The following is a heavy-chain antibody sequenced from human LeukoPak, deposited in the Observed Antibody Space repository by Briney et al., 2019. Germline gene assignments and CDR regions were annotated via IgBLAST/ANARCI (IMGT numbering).Heavy chain of an antibody. CDR1: GFTFSSYA. Sequence: PGGSLRLSCAASGFTFSSYAMSWVRQAPGKGLEWVSDISGSTLATYYVDSVKGRLTISRDNSKNTLYLQMNSLKAEDTAVYYCARLTGASNSGYWGQGTLVTVSS. CDR3: ARLTGASNSGY. J-gene: IGHJ4*02. V-gene: IGHV3-23*01. D-gene: IGHD2-8*02. CDR2: ISGSTLAT.